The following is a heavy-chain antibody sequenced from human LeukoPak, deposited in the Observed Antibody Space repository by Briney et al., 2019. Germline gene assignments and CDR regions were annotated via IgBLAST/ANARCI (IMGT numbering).Heavy chain of an antibody. J-gene: IGHJ4*02. CDR2: IYYSRST. V-gene: IGHV4-59*01. CDR3: ARGPDSSGYYSAGMNFDY. Sequence: SETLSLTCTVSGGSISSYYWSWIRQPPGKGLEWIGYIYYSRSTNYNPSLKSRVTISVDTSKNQFSLKLSSVTAADTAVYYCARGPDSSGYYSAGMNFDYWGQGTLVTVSS. CDR1: GGSISSYY. D-gene: IGHD3-22*01.